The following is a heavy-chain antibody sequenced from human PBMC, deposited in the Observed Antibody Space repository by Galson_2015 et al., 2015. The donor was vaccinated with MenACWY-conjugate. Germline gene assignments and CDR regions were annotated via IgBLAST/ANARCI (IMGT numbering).Heavy chain of an antibody. Sequence: SLRLSCAASGFTFTGYEFNWVRQAPGTGLEWLSYISKSGSPIYYADSVKGRFTISRDNIKKSLFLEMNSLRAGGTGVYYCARVGTWIHQYFYYMDVWGKGTTVTVSS. D-gene: IGHD5-18*01. CDR2: ISKSGSPI. CDR1: GFTFTGYE. V-gene: IGHV3-48*03. J-gene: IGHJ6*03. CDR3: ARVGTWIHQYFYYMDV.